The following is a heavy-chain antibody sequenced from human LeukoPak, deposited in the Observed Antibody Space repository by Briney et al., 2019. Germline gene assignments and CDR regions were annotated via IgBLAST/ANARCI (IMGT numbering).Heavy chain of an antibody. J-gene: IGHJ4*02. D-gene: IGHD6-19*01. CDR2: ISSSSSYI. V-gene: IGHV3-21*01. Sequence: GGSLRLSCAASGFTFSSYSMNRVRQAPGKGLEWVSSISSSSSYIYYADSVKGRFTISRDNAKNSLYLQMNSLRAEDTAVYYCARPAGSSGWYWWGQGTLVTVSS. CDR3: ARPAGSSGWYW. CDR1: GFTFSSYS.